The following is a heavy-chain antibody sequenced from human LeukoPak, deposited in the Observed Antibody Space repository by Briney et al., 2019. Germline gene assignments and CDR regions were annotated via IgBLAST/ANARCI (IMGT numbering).Heavy chain of an antibody. D-gene: IGHD3-10*01. V-gene: IGHV4-30-2*01. CDR2: IYRSGST. CDR1: GGSITSGAYA. CDR3: ARGGGFYGSGTTHFDY. Sequence: SETLSLTCAVSGGSITSGAYAWSWIRQPPGKGLEWIGYIYRSGSTSYKPSLKSRLSITIDKSKNQFSLNLRSVTAADTAFYYCARGGGFYGSGTTHFDYWGQGTLATVSS. J-gene: IGHJ4*02.